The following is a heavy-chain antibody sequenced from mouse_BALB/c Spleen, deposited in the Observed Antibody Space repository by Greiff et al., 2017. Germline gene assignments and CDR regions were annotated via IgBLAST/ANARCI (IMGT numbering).Heavy chain of an antibody. J-gene: IGHJ4*01. Sequence: EVQRVESGGGLVKPGGSLKLSCAASGFTFSDYYMYWVRQTPEKRLEWVATISDGGSYTYYPDSVKGRFTISRDNAKNNLFLQMTSLRSEDTAMYYCARGGLRRRDSYAMDYWGQGTSVTVSS. V-gene: IGHV5-4*02. CDR2: ISDGGSYT. CDR1: GFTFSDYY. CDR3: ARGGLRRRDSYAMDY. D-gene: IGHD2-4*01.